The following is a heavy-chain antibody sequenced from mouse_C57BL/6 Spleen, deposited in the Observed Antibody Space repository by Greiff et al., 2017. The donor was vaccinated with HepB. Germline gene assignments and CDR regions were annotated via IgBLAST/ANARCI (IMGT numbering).Heavy chain of an antibody. V-gene: IGHV1-19*01. J-gene: IGHJ1*03. CDR3: ARRAHWYFDV. Sequence: VQLQQSGPVLVKPGASVKMSCKASGYTFTDYYMNWVKQSHGKSLEWIGVINPYNGGTSYNQKFKGKATLTVDKSSSTAYMELNSLTSEDSAVYYCARRAHWYFDVWGTGTTVTVSS. CDR1: GYTFTDYY. D-gene: IGHD3-3*01. CDR2: INPYNGGT.